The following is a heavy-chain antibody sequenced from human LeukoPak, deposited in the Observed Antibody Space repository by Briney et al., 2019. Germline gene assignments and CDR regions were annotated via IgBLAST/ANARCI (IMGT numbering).Heavy chain of an antibody. V-gene: IGHV3-23*01. J-gene: IGHJ4*02. CDR2: ISGSGGST. CDR1: GFTFSSYA. CDR3: ATHNYYGSGSLDY. D-gene: IGHD3-10*01. Sequence: PGGSLRLSCAASGFTFSSYAMSWVRQAPGKGLEWVSAISGSGGSTYYADSVKGRFTISRDNSKNTLYLQMNSLRAEDTAVYYCATHNYYGSGSLDYWGQGTLVTVSS.